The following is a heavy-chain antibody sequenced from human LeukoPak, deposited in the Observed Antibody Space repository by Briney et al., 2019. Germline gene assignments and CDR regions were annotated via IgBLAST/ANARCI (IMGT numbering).Heavy chain of an antibody. CDR1: GFTFSDYC. CDR2: ISSSSSYT. J-gene: IGHJ4*02. D-gene: IGHD4-17*01. CDR3: ARCEYGDYGDY. V-gene: IGHV3-11*06. Sequence: GGSLRLSCAASGFTFSDYCMSWIRQAPGKGLEWDSYISSSSSYTNYADSVKGRFTISRDNAKNSLYLQMNSLRAEDTAVYYCARCEYGDYGDYWGQGTLVTVSS.